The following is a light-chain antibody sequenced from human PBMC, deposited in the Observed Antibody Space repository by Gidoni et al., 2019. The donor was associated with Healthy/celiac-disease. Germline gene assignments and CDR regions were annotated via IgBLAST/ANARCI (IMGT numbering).Light chain of an antibody. CDR2: AVS. V-gene: IGLV2-14*03. J-gene: IGLJ2*01. CDR1: SSDVGGYNY. CDR3: SSYTSSSTLVV. Sequence: QSALTQPASVSGSPGQSITISCTGTSSDVGGYNYVSCYQQHPGKAPKLMIYAVSNRPSGVSNRFSGSKSGNTASLTISGLQAEDEADYYCSSYTSSSTLVVFGGGTKLTVL.